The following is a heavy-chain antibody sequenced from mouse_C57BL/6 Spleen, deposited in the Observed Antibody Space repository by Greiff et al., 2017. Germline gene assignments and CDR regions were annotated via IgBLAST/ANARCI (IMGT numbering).Heavy chain of an antibody. J-gene: IGHJ1*03. D-gene: IGHD2-3*01. CDR3: AREGLYDGYYAYWYFDV. CDR2: IYPGDGDT. Sequence: QVQLQQSGAELVKPGASVKISCKASGYAFSSYWMNWVKQRPGKGLEWIGQIYPGDGDTNYNGKFKGKATLTADKSSSTAYMQLSSLTSEDSAVYFCAREGLYDGYYAYWYFDVWGTGTTVTVSS. CDR1: GYAFSSYW. V-gene: IGHV1-80*01.